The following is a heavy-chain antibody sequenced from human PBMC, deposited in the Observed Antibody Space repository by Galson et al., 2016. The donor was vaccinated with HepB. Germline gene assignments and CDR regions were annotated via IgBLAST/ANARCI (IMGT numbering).Heavy chain of an antibody. CDR2: IYYDGTT. Sequence: TLSLTCSVSGGSISSDPYSWSWIRQTPGKGLEWIGYIYYDGTTSYRPSLRSRVTISMDRSMNHFSLRLATVTAADMGVYYCARGAVGGPEPNWFNPWGQGTLVIVSS. V-gene: IGHV4-30-2*01. D-gene: IGHD3-10*01. CDR1: GGSISSDPYS. J-gene: IGHJ5*02. CDR3: ARGAVGGPEPNWFNP.